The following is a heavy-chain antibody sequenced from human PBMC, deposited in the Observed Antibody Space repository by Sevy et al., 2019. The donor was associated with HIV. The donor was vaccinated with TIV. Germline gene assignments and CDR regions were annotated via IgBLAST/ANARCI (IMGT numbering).Heavy chain of an antibody. Sequence: GGSLRLSCAASGFTFSSFAMTWVRQPPGKGLEWVSAITGSGGSTYCVDSVKGRFTISRDNSKNTVSLQMNSLRVEDTAVYYCAKERVSTESFFDYWGQGILVTVSS. J-gene: IGHJ4*02. CDR1: GFTFSSFA. D-gene: IGHD3-9*01. V-gene: IGHV3-23*01. CDR3: AKERVSTESFFDY. CDR2: ITGSGGST.